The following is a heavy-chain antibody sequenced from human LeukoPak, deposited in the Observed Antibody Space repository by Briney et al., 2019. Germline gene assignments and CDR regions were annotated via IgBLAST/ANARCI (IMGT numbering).Heavy chain of an antibody. Sequence: TSEILSLTCTVSGGSISSYYWSWIRQPPGKGLEWIGYIYYSGSTNYNPSLKSRVTISVDTSKNQFSLKLSSVTAADTAVYYCASFDWLLSTAFDIWGQGTMVTVSS. V-gene: IGHV4-59*01. CDR1: GGSISSYY. CDR2: IYYSGST. D-gene: IGHD3-9*01. J-gene: IGHJ3*02. CDR3: ASFDWLLSTAFDI.